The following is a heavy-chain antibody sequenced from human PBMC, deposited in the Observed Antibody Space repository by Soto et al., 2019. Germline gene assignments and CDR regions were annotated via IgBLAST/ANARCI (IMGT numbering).Heavy chain of an antibody. CDR3: ARARSYSLDV. CDR1: VSTFRNDW. Sequence: PWGSLRVSCASSVSTFRNDWMPWVRQAPGKGLVWVSHINSDGSSTNYADFVKGRFTIARDNAKNTVYLQMNSLRAEDTAVYYCARARSYSLDVWGQGTTVTVSS. J-gene: IGHJ6*01. CDR2: INSDGSST. V-gene: IGHV3-74*01.